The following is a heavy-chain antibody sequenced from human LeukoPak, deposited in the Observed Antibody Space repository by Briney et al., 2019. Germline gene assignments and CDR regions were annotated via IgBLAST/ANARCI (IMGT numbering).Heavy chain of an antibody. CDR1: GGSISSSSYY. J-gene: IGHJ5*02. CDR3: AKRLQTTNWFDP. V-gene: IGHV4-39*07. CDR2: IYYSGST. Sequence: TPSETLSLTCTVSGGSISSSSYYWGWIRQPPGKGLEWIGSIYYSGSTYYNPSLKSRVTISVDTSKNQVSLKLSSVTAADTAVYYCAKRLQTTNWFDPWGQGTLVTVSS. D-gene: IGHD1-14*01.